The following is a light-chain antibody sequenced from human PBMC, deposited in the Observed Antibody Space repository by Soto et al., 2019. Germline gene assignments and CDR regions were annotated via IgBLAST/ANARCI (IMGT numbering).Light chain of an antibody. Sequence: DVLMTQSPSSLSASVGDRVTITCRASQDIAKFLNWYQQKPGKAPNLLIYAASSLQSGVPSRFSGSGFGTDFTLTISSLQPEDFANYICQQSYSVPTFGGGTKVEI. CDR3: QQSYSVPT. CDR1: QDIAKF. J-gene: IGKJ4*01. V-gene: IGKV1-39*01. CDR2: AAS.